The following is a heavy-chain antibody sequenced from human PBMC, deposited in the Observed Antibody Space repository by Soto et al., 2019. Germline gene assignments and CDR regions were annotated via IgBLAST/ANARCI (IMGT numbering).Heavy chain of an antibody. D-gene: IGHD5-12*01. CDR1: GGSISSGGYY. CDR3: ARVRWLQFYLSS. CDR2: IYYSGST. V-gene: IGHV4-31*03. Sequence: PSETLSLTCTVSGGSISSGGYYWSWIRQHPGKGLEWIGYIYYSGSTYYNPSLKSRVTISVDTSKNQFSLKLSSVTAADTAVYYCARVRWLQFYLSSWGQGTLVTVSS. J-gene: IGHJ5*02.